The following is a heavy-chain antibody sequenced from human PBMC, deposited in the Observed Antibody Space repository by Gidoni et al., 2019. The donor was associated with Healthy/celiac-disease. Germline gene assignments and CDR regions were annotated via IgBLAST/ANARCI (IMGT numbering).Heavy chain of an antibody. Sequence: EVQLVESGGGLVKPGGSLRLSCAASGFTFSSYSMNWVRQAPGKGLEWVSSISSSSSYIYYADSVKGRFTISRDNAKNSLYLQMNSLRAEDTAVYYCARDLNYYDSSGYDYWGQGTLVTVSS. D-gene: IGHD3-22*01. J-gene: IGHJ4*02. CDR3: ARDLNYYDSSGYDY. CDR2: ISSSSSYI. V-gene: IGHV3-21*01. CDR1: GFTFSSYS.